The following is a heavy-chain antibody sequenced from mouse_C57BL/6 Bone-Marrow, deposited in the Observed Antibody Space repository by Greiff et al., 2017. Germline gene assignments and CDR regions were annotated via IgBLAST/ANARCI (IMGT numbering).Heavy chain of an antibody. CDR2: IYPRSGNT. CDR1: GYTFTSYG. CDR3: ARCTTVVAFED. D-gene: IGHD1-1*01. Sequence: ESGAELARPGASVKLSCKASGYTFTSYGISWVKQRTGQGLEWIGEIYPRSGNTYYNEKFKGKATLTADKSSSTAYMELRSLTSEDSAVYFYARCTTVVAFEDWGQGTTLTVSS. V-gene: IGHV1-81*01. J-gene: IGHJ2*01.